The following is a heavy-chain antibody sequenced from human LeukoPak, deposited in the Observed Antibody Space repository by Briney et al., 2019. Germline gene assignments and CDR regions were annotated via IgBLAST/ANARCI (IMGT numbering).Heavy chain of an antibody. V-gene: IGHV1-69*10. CDR3: ASSSGWYWTKNSFDY. D-gene: IGHD6-19*01. J-gene: IGHJ4*02. Sequence: GASVKVSCKASGGTLNSYGIIWVRQAPGQGLEWMGGIIPILGTSNHAQKFQGRVTITADKSTSTAYMELSSLRSEDTAVYYCASSSGWYWTKNSFDYWGQGTLVTVSS. CDR1: GGTLNSYG. CDR2: IIPILGTS.